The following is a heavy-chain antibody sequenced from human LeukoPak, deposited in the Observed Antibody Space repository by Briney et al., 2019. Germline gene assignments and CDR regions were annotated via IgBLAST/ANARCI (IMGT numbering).Heavy chain of an antibody. CDR3: AKVG. V-gene: IGHV3-23*01. CDR2: ISASGDPT. Sequence: PGGSLRLSCAASGFNFHNYAMSWVRQAPDKGLEWVSSISASGDPTYYADSVKGRFTISRDNSKNTLYLQMSSLRAEDTAVYYCAKVGWGQGTLVTVSS. CDR1: GFNFHNYA. J-gene: IGHJ4*02.